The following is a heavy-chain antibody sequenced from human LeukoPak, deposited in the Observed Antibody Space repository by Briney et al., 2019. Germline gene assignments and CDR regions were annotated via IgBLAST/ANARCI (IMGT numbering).Heavy chain of an antibody. CDR1: GYTFTNYD. Sequence: ASVKVSCKASGYTFTNYDINWVRQATGQGLEWMGWMNPNSGNTGYAQKFQDRITITRNTSISTAYMELSSLRSEDTAVYYCARGNYDFWSGYYGGYFDYWGQGTLVTVSS. CDR2: MNPNSGNT. CDR3: ARGNYDFWSGYYGGYFDY. V-gene: IGHV1-8*03. D-gene: IGHD3-3*01. J-gene: IGHJ4*02.